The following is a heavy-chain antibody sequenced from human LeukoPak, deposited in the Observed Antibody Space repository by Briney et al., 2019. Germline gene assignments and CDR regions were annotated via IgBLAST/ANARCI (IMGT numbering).Heavy chain of an antibody. CDR2: ISYDGSNK. Sequence: GGSLRLSCAASGFTFSSYAMHWVRQAPGKGLEWVAVISYDGSNKYYADSVKGRFTISRDNSKNTLYLQMNSLRAEDTAVYYCARDLREVFLTARVESNYFDYWGQGTLVTVSS. CDR1: GFTFSSYA. J-gene: IGHJ4*02. V-gene: IGHV3-30-3*01. D-gene: IGHD1-1*01. CDR3: ARDLREVFLTARVESNYFDY.